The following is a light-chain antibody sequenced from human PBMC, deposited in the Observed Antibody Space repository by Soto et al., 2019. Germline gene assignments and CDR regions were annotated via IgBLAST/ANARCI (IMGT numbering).Light chain of an antibody. CDR2: HDS. J-gene: IGLJ2*01. CDR3: HVWDSSSDHVV. CDR1: NIGSKS. V-gene: IGLV3-21*04. Sequence: SYELTQPPSVSVAPGKTAKITCWGNNIGSKSVHWYQQKPGQAPVLVIYHDSARPSGIPERFSGSNSGNTATLTISRVEAGDEDDYYCHVWDSSSDHVVFGGGTKVTVL.